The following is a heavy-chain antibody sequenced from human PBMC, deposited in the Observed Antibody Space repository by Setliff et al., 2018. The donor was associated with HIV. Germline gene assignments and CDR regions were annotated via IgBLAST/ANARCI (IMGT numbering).Heavy chain of an antibody. V-gene: IGHV4-59*03. CDR2: MYYSGSA. CDR1: GGSISSYY. D-gene: IGHD3-9*01. CDR3: AAPRGMSTILVY. Sequence: PSETLSLTCTVSGGSISSYYWSWIRQPPGKGLEWIGYMYYSGSANYNPSLKSRVTISIDTSKKQFSLKLTSVTAADTATYYCAAPRGMSTILVYWGQGSLVTVSS. J-gene: IGHJ4*02.